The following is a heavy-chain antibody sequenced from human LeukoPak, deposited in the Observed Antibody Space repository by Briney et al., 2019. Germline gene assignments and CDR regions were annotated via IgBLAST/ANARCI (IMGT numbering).Heavy chain of an antibody. J-gene: IGHJ5*02. Sequence: SETLSLTCTVSGGSISSSSYYWGWIRQPPGKGLEWIGSIYYSGSTYYNPSLKSRVTISVDTSKNQFSLKLSSVTAADTAIYFCARDGHCNDTSCHLQWFDPWGQGILVTVSS. D-gene: IGHD2-2*01. CDR3: ARDGHCNDTSCHLQWFDP. CDR2: IYYSGST. V-gene: IGHV4-39*07. CDR1: GGSISSSSYY.